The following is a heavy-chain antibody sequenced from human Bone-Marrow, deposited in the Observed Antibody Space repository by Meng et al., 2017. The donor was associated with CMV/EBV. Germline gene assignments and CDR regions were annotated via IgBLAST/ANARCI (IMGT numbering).Heavy chain of an antibody. Sequence: GESLRLSCAASGFTFSSYEMNWVRQAPGKGLEWVSYISSSGSNIYYADSVKGRFTISRDNAKNSLYLQMNSLRAEDTAVYYCARVPQGGEVAQGGYWGQGTLVTVSS. CDR2: ISSSGSNI. J-gene: IGHJ4*02. V-gene: IGHV3-48*03. CDR1: GFTFSSYE. CDR3: ARVPQGGEVAQGGY. D-gene: IGHD3-10*01.